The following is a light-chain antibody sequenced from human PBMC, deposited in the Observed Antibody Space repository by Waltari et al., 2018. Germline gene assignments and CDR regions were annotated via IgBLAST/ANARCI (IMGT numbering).Light chain of an antibody. CDR2: DNS. CDR3: GTWDSSLSAYV. CDR1: SPNIGGNS. Sequence: QSVLTQPPSVSAAPGQKVTISCSGSSPNIGGNSVSWYQQLPGTAPKLLIYDNSKRPSGIPDRFCVSKSGTSATLGITGLQTGDEADYYCGTWDSSLSAYVFGTGTKVTVL. V-gene: IGLV1-51*01. J-gene: IGLJ1*01.